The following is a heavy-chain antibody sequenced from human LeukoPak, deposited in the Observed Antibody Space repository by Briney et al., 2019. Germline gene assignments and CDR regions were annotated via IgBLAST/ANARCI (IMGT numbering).Heavy chain of an antibody. CDR1: GGSISSYY. CDR2: IYYSGST. D-gene: IGHD3-3*01. V-gene: IGHV4-59*01. J-gene: IGHJ5*02. CDR3: ARDRVGAYYDFWSGYGVGWFDP. Sequence: PSETLSLTCTVSGGSISSYYWSWIRQPPGKGLEWIGYIYYSGSTNYNPSLKSRVTISVDTSKNQSSLKLSSVTAADTAVYYCARDRVGAYYDFWSGYGVGWFDPWGQGTLVTVSS.